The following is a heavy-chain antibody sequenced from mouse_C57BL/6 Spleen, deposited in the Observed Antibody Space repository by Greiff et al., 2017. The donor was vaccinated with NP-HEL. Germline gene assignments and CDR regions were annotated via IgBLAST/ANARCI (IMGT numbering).Heavy chain of an antibody. CDR2: ISSGSSTI. V-gene: IGHV5-17*01. Sequence: EVQLVESGGGLVKPGGSLKLSCAASGFTFSDYGMHWVRQAPEKGLEWVAYISSGSSTIYYADTVKGRFTISRDNAKNTLFPQMTSLRSEDTAMYYCARHYGSSTWFAYWGQGTLVTVSA. CDR1: GFTFSDYG. D-gene: IGHD1-1*01. J-gene: IGHJ3*01. CDR3: ARHYGSSTWFAY.